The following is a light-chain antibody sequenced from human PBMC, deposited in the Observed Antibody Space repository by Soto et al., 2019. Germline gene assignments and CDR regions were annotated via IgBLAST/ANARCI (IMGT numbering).Light chain of an antibody. V-gene: IGKV1-5*01. CDR1: QTISDW. J-gene: IGKJ1*01. Sequence: DIQMTQSPSTLSSSIGDRATLTCRASQTISDWSAWHQVKPGKAHKLLIYDASSLESGVPSRLSGSGSGTEFTLTISSMQPDDFATYYCQQYNSYWTFGQGTKVDIK. CDR2: DAS. CDR3: QQYNSYWT.